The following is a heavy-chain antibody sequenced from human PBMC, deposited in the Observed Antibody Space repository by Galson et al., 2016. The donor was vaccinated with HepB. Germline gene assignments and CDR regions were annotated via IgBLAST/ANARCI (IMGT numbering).Heavy chain of an antibody. J-gene: IGHJ6*02. V-gene: IGHV5-51*01. D-gene: IGHD5-18*01. CDR3: ATVDTFYHGMEV. CDR2: IYPGNSDI. Sequence: QSGAEVKKPGESLKISCQAYGNIFTTYWIAWVRQMPGKGREWMAIIYPGNSDIRYSPSFKGRVTISADKSISTAYLQWSSLKASDSAMYYCATVDTFYHGMEVWGQGTTVTVSS. CDR1: GNIFTTYW.